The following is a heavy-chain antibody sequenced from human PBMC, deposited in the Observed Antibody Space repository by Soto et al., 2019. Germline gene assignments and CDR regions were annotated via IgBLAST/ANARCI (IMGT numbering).Heavy chain of an antibody. CDR1: GGSISSGDYY. J-gene: IGHJ3*02. CDR2: IYYSGST. D-gene: IGHD3-3*01. Sequence: QVQLQESSPGLVKPSQTLSLTCPVSGGSISSGDYYWSWIRQPPGKGLEWIGYIYYSGSTYYNPSLKSRVTISVDTSRNQCSLKLSSVTAADTAVDYCYRRRYDFSIYIWGQGTMVTVSS. V-gene: IGHV4-30-4*01. CDR3: YRRRYDFSIYI.